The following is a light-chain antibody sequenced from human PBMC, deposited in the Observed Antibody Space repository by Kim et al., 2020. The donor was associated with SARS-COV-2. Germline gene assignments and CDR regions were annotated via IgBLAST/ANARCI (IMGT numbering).Light chain of an antibody. CDR3: QVWESRTDHVI. V-gene: IGLV3-21*01. J-gene: IGLJ2*01. CDR2: YDS. CDR1: DIEKKS. Sequence: APGETAKMTGGGDDIEKKSVHWFQQGPGQAPVVFIYYDSGRPSGVPERFSGSNSGNTATLTIRGVEAGDEADYYCQVWESRTDHVIFGGGTQLTVL.